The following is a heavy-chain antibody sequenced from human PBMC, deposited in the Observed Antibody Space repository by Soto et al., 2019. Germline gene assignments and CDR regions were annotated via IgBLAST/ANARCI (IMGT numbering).Heavy chain of an antibody. V-gene: IGHV4-39*01. CDR1: VGSISSSSYY. D-gene: IGHD6-13*01. CDR2: IYYRGST. CDR3: RSRGGVEAANWGY. Sequence: QLQLQESGPGLVKPSETLSLTCTVSVGSISSSSYYWGWFRQPPGKGLEWLGSIYYRGSTYYNPSLQSRVTISLGTSNNQYSESLSSVTAAETAVYYCRSRGGVEAANWGYWGQGTLVTVSS. J-gene: IGHJ4*02.